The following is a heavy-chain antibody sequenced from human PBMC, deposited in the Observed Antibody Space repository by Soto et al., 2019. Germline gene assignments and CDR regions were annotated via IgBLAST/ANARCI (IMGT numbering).Heavy chain of an antibody. Sequence: PGGSLRLSCAASGFTFRDYYMTWIRQAPGKGLEWVSYISSSGTGIYYPDSMKGRFTISRDNAKKSLYLQMSSLRAEDTGVYYCARAYSDAFDIWGQGTMVTVSS. V-gene: IGHV3-11*01. CDR1: GFTFRDYY. CDR3: ARAYSDAFDI. J-gene: IGHJ3*02. D-gene: IGHD2-15*01. CDR2: ISSSGTGI.